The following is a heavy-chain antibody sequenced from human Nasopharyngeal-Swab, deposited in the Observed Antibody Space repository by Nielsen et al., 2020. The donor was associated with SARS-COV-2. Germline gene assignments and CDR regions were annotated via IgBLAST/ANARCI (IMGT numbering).Heavy chain of an antibody. D-gene: IGHD4-23*01. CDR1: GFTVSSNY. J-gene: IGHJ1*01. V-gene: IGHV3-74*01. CDR2: INNDGSST. Sequence: SLKISCAASGFTVSSNYMTWVRQAPGKGLVWVSRINNDGSSTNHADSVKGRFTISRDNAKNTLYLQMNSLRAEDTAVYYCARELRSGGVVTPLEHWGQGSLVSVSS. CDR3: ARELRSGGVVTPLEH.